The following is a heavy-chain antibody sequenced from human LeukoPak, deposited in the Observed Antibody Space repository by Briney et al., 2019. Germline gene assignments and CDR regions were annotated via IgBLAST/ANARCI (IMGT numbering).Heavy chain of an antibody. Sequence: SETLSLTCAVYGGSFSGYYWSWIRQPPGKGLEWIWEINHSGSTNYTPSLKSRVTISVDTSKNQFSLKLSSVTAADTAVYYCARGRRDPRRIAAAGKNWFDPWGQGTLVTVSS. CDR2: INHSGST. CDR1: GGSFSGYY. CDR3: ARGRRDPRRIAAAGKNWFDP. D-gene: IGHD6-13*01. V-gene: IGHV4-34*01. J-gene: IGHJ5*02.